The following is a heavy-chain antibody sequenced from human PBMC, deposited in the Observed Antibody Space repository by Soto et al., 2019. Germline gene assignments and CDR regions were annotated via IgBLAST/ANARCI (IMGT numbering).Heavy chain of an antibody. Sequence: QVQLVESGGGVVQPGRSLRLSCAASGFTFSSYAMHWVRQAPGKGLEWVAVISYDGSNKYYADSVKGRFTISRDNSKNTLYLQMNSLRAEDTAVYYCARSQRWLQLNPFDYWGQGTLVTVSS. J-gene: IGHJ4*02. CDR2: ISYDGSNK. D-gene: IGHD5-12*01. CDR3: ARSQRWLQLNPFDY. CDR1: GFTFSSYA. V-gene: IGHV3-30-3*01.